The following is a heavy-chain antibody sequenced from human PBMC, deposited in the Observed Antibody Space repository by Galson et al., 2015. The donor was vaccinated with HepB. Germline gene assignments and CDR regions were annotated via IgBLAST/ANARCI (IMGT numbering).Heavy chain of an antibody. CDR3: AKSRGGYGGNLNYFDY. D-gene: IGHD4-23*01. V-gene: IGHV4-34*01. CDR1: GGSFSGYY. Sequence: ETLSLTCAVYGGSFSGYYWSWIRQPPGKGLEWIGEINHSGSTNYNPSLKSRVTISVDTSKNQFSLKLSSVTAADTAVYYCAKSRGGYGGNLNYFDYWGQGTLVTVSS. CDR2: INHSGST. J-gene: IGHJ4*02.